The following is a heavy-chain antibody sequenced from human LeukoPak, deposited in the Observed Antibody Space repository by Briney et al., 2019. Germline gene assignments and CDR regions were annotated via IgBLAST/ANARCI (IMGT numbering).Heavy chain of an antibody. Sequence: GGSLRLSCAASGFTFSSYGMHWVRQAPGKGLEWVAFIRYDGSNKYYADSVKGRFTISRDNSKNTLYLQMNSLRAEDTAVYHCAKDLPPAAAGTGFDYWGQGTLVPVSS. J-gene: IGHJ4*02. CDR1: GFTFSSYG. CDR3: AKDLPPAAAGTGFDY. D-gene: IGHD6-13*01. CDR2: IRYDGSNK. V-gene: IGHV3-30*02.